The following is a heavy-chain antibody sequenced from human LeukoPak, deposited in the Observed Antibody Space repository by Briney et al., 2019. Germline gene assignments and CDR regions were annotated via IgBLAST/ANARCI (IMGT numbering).Heavy chain of an antibody. D-gene: IGHD3-3*01. CDR2: IYYSGST. Sequence: SETLSLTCTVSGGSISSHYWSWIRQPPGKGLEWIGYIYYSGSTNYNPSLKSRVTISVDTSKNQFSLKLSSVTAADTAVYYCARHRDDFGGLVPWGQGTLVTVSS. V-gene: IGHV4-59*11. J-gene: IGHJ5*02. CDR1: GGSISSHY. CDR3: ARHRDDFGGLVP.